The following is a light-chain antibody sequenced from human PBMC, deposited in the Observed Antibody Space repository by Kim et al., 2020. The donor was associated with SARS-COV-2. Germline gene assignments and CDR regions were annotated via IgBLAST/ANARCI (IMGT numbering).Light chain of an antibody. CDR2: DST. Sequence: GQKVTISCSGSSSNIGNNYVSWYQQLPGTAPKVLIYDSTKRPSGIPDRFSGSQSGTSATLGISGLQTGDEADYYCGSWDSSMSAWVFGGGTQRTVL. CDR1: SSNIGNNY. CDR3: GSWDSSMSAWV. V-gene: IGLV1-51*01. J-gene: IGLJ3*02.